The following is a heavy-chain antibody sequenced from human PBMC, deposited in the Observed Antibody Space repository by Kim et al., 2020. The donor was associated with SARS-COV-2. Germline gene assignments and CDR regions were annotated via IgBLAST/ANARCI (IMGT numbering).Heavy chain of an antibody. V-gene: IGHV3-23*01. D-gene: IGHD3-10*01. CDR3: ARKAPIIMDRRVPDAFDI. Sequence: GGSLRLSCAASGFTSTSYAMSWVRQAPGKGLEWVSSISGSGDGTYYADSVKGRFTISRDNLNNILYLQMNSPRVEDTALYYCARKAPIIMDRRVPDAFDIWGQGTMVTVSS. CDR2: ISGSGDGT. CDR1: GFTSTSYA. J-gene: IGHJ3*02.